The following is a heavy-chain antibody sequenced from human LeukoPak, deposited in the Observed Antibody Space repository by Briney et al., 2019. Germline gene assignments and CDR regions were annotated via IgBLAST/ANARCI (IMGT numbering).Heavy chain of an antibody. CDR3: TRDWGNYYDSSGYYYVLGY. CDR1: GFTFGDYA. V-gene: IGHV3-49*04. D-gene: IGHD3-22*01. J-gene: IGHJ4*02. CDR2: IRSKAYGGTT. Sequence: PGGSLRLSCTASGFTFGDYAMSWVRQAPGKGLEWVGFIRSKAYGGTTEYAASVKGRFTISRDDSKSIAYLQMNSLKTEDTAVYYCTRDWGNYYDSSGYYYVLGYWGQGTLVTVSS.